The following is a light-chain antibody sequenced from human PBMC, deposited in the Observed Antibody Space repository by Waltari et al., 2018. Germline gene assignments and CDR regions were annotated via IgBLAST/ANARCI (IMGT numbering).Light chain of an antibody. J-gene: IGKJ2*03. CDR3: LQYSSSPYS. V-gene: IGKV1D-16*01. CDR2: TAS. CDR1: QSISSW. Sequence: DIQITQSPSSLSASVGDTVTITCRASQSISSWLDWYQQIPGKAPKVLIYTASTVQSGVPSMFSGSGSGTEFTLTISSLQPEDFATYYCLQYSSSPYSFGQGTKVEIK.